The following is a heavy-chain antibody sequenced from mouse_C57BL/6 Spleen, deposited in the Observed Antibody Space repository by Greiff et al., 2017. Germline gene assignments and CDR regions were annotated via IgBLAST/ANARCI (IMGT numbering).Heavy chain of an antibody. CDR2: IDPSDSYT. CDR3: ARTPSYLYYFDY. CDR1: GYTFTSYW. D-gene: IGHD5-5*01. J-gene: IGHJ2*01. Sequence: QVQLQQPGAELVRPGTSVKLSCKASGYTFTSYWMHWVKQRPGQGLEWIGVIDPSDSYTNYNQKFKGKATLTVDTSSSTAYMQLSSLTSEDSAVYYCARTPSYLYYFDYWGQGTTLTVSS. V-gene: IGHV1-59*01.